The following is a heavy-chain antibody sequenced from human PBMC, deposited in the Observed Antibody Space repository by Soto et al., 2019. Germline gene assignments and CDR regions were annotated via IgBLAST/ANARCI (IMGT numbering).Heavy chain of an antibody. V-gene: IGHV3-11*06. CDR2: ISSSSSYT. Sequence: QVQLVESGGGLVKPGGSLRLSCAASGFTFSDYYMSWIRQAPGKGLEGVSYISSSSSYTNYADSVKGRLTISRDNAKNSLYLQMKSLRAEDTAVYYCARAWSGGKKQWLPRGAFDIWGQGTMVTVSS. J-gene: IGHJ3*02. CDR3: ARAWSGGKKQWLPRGAFDI. D-gene: IGHD6-19*01. CDR1: GFTFSDYY.